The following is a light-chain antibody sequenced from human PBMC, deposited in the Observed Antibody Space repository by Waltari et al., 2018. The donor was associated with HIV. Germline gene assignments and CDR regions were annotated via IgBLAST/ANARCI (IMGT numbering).Light chain of an antibody. Sequence: QSALTQPPSVSGSPGQSVTISCTGTRSDVSDYNYVSWYQQHPGKAPKLLIFAFSQRPSGVPDRFSGSKSGSTASLTISGLQTEDEADYFCCAYAAAHISYVFGSGTKVAVL. V-gene: IGLV2-11*01. CDR2: AFS. CDR1: RSDVSDYNY. CDR3: CAYAAAHISYV. J-gene: IGLJ1*01.